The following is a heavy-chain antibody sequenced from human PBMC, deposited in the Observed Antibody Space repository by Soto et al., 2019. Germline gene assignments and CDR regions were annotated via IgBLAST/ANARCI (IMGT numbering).Heavy chain of an antibody. Sequence: SVKVPCKASGFTFTSSAVQWVRQARGQRLEWIGWIVVGSGNTNYAQKFQERVTITRDMSTSTAYMELSSLRSEDTAVYYCAASEYSSSPHPYYYGMDVWGQGTTVTVSS. CDR3: AASEYSSSPHPYYYGMDV. D-gene: IGHD6-6*01. CDR1: GFTFTSSA. CDR2: IVVGSGNT. J-gene: IGHJ6*02. V-gene: IGHV1-58*01.